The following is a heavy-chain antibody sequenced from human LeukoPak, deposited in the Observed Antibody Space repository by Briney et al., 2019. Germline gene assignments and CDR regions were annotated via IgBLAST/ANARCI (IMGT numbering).Heavy chain of an antibody. CDR2: ISAYNGNT. CDR3: ARDYYDSSAGKYYFDY. Sequence: GASVKVSCKASGYTFTSYGISWVRQAPGQGLEWMGWISAYNGNTNYAQKLQGRVTMTTDTSTSTAYMELRSLRSDDTAVYYCARDYYDSSAGKYYFDYWGQGALVTVSS. V-gene: IGHV1-18*01. D-gene: IGHD3-22*01. CDR1: GYTFTSYG. J-gene: IGHJ4*02.